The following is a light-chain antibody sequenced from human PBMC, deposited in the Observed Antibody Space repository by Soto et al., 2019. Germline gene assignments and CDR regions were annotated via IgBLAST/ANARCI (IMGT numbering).Light chain of an antibody. V-gene: IGLV2-11*01. Sequence: QSALTQPRSVSGSPGQSVTISCTGTSIDFGAYNYVSWYQQHTGKAPKLMIYDVTKRPSGVPDRFSGSKSGNTASLTISGLQAEDEADYYCCSYAGSYSFEVFGGGTKLTVL. CDR3: CSYAGSYSFEV. CDR1: SIDFGAYNY. J-gene: IGLJ2*01. CDR2: DVT.